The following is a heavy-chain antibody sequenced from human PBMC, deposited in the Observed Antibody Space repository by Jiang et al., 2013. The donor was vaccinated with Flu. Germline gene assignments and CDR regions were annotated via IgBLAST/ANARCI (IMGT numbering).Heavy chain of an antibody. CDR3: ARERGYSSGLDF. J-gene: IGHJ4*02. D-gene: IGHD5-18*01. CDR1: GYTFSSYY. CDR2: XNPSGGDT. Sequence: SGAEVKRPGASVKLSCQTSGYTFSSYYIHWLRQAPGQGLEWMGIXNPSGGDTTYAQKFQGRVTVTRDKFADTAYMEMTSLSADDTAVYYCARERGYSSGLDFWGRGTLLIVSS. V-gene: IGHV1-46*01.